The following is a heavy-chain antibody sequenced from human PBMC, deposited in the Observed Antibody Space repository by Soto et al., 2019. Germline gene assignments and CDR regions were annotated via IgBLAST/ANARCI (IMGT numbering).Heavy chain of an antibody. CDR3: ASDIFNTGATGVFEI. Sequence: EVQLVESGGGLVQPGGSLRLSCAASGFTVSGNYMSWVRQAPGQGLEWVSVIYAAGSTYYIDSVNGRFTISTDNSKNTLYLQMNSLRAEDAAVYYCASDIFNTGATGVFEIWGQGTRVTVSS. CDR1: GFTVSGNY. J-gene: IGHJ3*02. V-gene: IGHV3-66*01. CDR2: IYAAGST. D-gene: IGHD1-1*01.